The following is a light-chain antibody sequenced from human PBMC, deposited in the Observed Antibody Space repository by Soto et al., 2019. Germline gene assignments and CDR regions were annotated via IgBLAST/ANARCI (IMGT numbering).Light chain of an antibody. J-gene: IGLJ2*01. Sequence: QSVLTQPPSASGTPGQRVTISCSGSSSNIGSNYVYWYQQLPGTAPKLLINSNIQRPSGVPDRFSGSKSGTSASLAISGLRSEDEADYYCGAWDDSLSGPAFGGGTKLTVL. V-gene: IGLV1-47*02. CDR2: SNI. CDR1: SSNIGSNY. CDR3: GAWDDSLSGPA.